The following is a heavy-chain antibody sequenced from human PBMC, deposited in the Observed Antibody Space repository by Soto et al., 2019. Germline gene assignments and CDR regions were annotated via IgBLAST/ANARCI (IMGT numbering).Heavy chain of an antibody. J-gene: IGHJ4*02. Sequence: GASVKVSCKASGYTFTSYDINWVRQATGQGLEWMGWMNPNSGNTGYAQKFQGRVTMTRNTSISTAYMELSSLRSEDTAIYYCAKVPLSLKFYDYWGQGTQVTVSS. CDR1: GYTFTSYD. CDR3: AKVPLSLKFYDY. CDR2: MNPNSGNT. V-gene: IGHV1-8*01.